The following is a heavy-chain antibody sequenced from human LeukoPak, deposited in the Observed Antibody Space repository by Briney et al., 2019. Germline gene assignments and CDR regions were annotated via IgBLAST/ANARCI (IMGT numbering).Heavy chain of an antibody. D-gene: IGHD3-22*01. Sequence: GGSLRLSCAASGFTFSSYAMSWVRQAPGKGLEWVSAISGSGGSTYYADSVKGRFTISRDNSKNTLYLQMNSLRAEDTAVYYCAKDPRPYDSSGYPHFDYWGQGTLVTVSS. V-gene: IGHV3-23*01. CDR1: GFTFSSYA. J-gene: IGHJ4*02. CDR3: AKDPRPYDSSGYPHFDY. CDR2: ISGSGGST.